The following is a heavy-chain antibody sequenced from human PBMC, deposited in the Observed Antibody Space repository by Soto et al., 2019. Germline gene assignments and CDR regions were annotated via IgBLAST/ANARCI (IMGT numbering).Heavy chain of an antibody. V-gene: IGHV1-18*01. D-gene: IGHD5-12*01. J-gene: IGHJ6*02. Sequence: ASVKVSCKASGYTFTSYGVSWVRQAPGQGLEWMGWITIYNGNTNYAQILQGRVTMTTDTSTSTAYMELRSLRSDDTAVYYCARDPNIVATMGSIYYYYGMDVWGQGTTVTAP. CDR3: ARDPNIVATMGSIYYYYGMDV. CDR1: GYTFTSYG. CDR2: ITIYNGNT.